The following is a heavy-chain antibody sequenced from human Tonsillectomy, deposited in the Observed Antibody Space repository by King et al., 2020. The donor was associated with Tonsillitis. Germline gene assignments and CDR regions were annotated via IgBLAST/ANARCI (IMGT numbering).Heavy chain of an antibody. J-gene: IGHJ4*02. Sequence: VQLVESGGGLVQPGRSLRLSCAASGFTFDDYAMHWVRQAPGKGLEWVSGISWNSGSIGYADSVKGRFTISRDNAKNSLYLQMNSLRAEDTALYYCAKDTEFSGSYSRVDYWGQGTLVTVSS. CDR3: AKDTEFSGSYSRVDY. D-gene: IGHD1-26*01. CDR2: ISWNSGSI. CDR1: GFTFDDYA. V-gene: IGHV3-9*01.